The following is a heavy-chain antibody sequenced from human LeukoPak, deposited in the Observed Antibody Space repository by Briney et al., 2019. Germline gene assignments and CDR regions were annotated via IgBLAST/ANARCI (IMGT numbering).Heavy chain of an antibody. D-gene: IGHD1-26*01. J-gene: IGHJ4*02. Sequence: ASVKVSCKASGYTFTGYYMHWVRQAPGQGLEWMGWINPNSGDTNYAQNFQGRVTMTRDTSISTAYMELGRLRSDDTAVYYCARGFGGSYFTDYWGQGTLVTVSS. CDR2: INPNSGDT. V-gene: IGHV1-2*02. CDR1: GYTFTGYY. CDR3: ARGFGGSYFTDY.